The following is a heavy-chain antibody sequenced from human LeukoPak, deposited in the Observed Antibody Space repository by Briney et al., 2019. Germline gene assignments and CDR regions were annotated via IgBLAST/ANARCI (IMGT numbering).Heavy chain of an antibody. CDR3: GGSSAQNWFDP. CDR2: ISSDGSST. V-gene: IGHV3-74*01. J-gene: IGHJ5*02. CDR1: GFTFSRYW. Sequence: GGSLRLSCAASGFTFSRYWMHWVRQVPGKGLVWVSRISSDGSSTTYADSVKGRFTISRDNAENTLYLQMNSLRAEDTAVYYCGGSSAQNWFDPWGQGTLVTVSS. D-gene: IGHD6-6*01.